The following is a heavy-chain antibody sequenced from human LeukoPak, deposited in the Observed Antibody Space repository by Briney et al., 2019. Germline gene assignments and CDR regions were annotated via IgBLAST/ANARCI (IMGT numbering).Heavy chain of an antibody. J-gene: IGHJ4*02. V-gene: IGHV3-23*01. CDR3: AKGGSSWSRFDY. CDR1: GFTFSSYA. CDR2: ISSSGGST. D-gene: IGHD6-13*01. Sequence: TGGSLRLSCAASGFTFSSYAMSWVRQAPGKGLEWVSTISSSGGSTYYAYSVKGRFTISRDNSKNTLYLQMSSLRAEDTAVYYCAKGGSSWSRFDYWGQGTLVTVSS.